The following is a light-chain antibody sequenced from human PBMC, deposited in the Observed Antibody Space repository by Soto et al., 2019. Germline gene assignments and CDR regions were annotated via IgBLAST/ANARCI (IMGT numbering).Light chain of an antibody. CDR1: SNDVGANNY. J-gene: IGLJ1*01. CDR3: SSYTSSSSYV. Sequence: QSVLTQPASVSGSPGQSITISCTGTSNDVGANNYVSWYQQYPGKAPKLMIYEVSDRPSGVSNRFSGSKSGNTASLTISGLQAEDEADYYCSSYTSSSSYVFGTGTKVTVL. CDR2: EVS. V-gene: IGLV2-14*01.